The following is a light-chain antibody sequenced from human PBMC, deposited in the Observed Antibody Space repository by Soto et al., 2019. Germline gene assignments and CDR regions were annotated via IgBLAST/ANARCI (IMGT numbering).Light chain of an antibody. CDR2: DVS. J-gene: IGLJ1*01. CDR3: SSYTSSSTHV. V-gene: IGLV2-14*03. CDR1: SSDVGAYNF. Sequence: QSALTQPASVSGSPGQSITISCTGTSSDVGAYNFVSWYQQHPGKVPKLTIFDVSSRPSGVSDRSSGSKSGNTASLTISGLQAEDEGDYYCSSYTSSSTHVFGSGTKLTVL.